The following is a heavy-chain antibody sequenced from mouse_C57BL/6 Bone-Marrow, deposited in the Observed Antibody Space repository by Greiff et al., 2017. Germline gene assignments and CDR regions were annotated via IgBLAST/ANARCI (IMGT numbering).Heavy chain of an antibody. CDR1: EYEFPSHD. CDR2: INSDGGST. V-gene: IGHV5-2*01. CDR3: ARQGYYYAKDY. Sequence: EVKVVESGGGLVQPGESLKLSCESTEYEFPSHDMSWVRKTPEKRLELVAAINSDGGSTYYPDTMERRFIISRDNTKKTLYLQMSRLRSEDTAWYYCARQGYYYAKDYWGQGTSVTVSS. J-gene: IGHJ4*01.